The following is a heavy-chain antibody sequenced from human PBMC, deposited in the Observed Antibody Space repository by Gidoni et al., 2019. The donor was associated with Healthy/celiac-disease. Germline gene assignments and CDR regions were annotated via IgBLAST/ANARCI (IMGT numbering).Heavy chain of an antibody. V-gene: IGHV3-21*01. J-gene: IGHJ4*02. CDR3: ARDFYDFDY. Sequence: EVDLVESGGGLVKPGGSLRLSCAASGFTFSSYSMNWVRQAPGKGLEWVSSISSNSDYIYYTDSVLGRFTISRDNAKNSLYLQMNSLRAEDTAVYYCARDFYDFDYWGQGTLVTVSS. CDR1: GFTFSSYS. CDR2: ISSNSDYI. D-gene: IGHD5-12*01.